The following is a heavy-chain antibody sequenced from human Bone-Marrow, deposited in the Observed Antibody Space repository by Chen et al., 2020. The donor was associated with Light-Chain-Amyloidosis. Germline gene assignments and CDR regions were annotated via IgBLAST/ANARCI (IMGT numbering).Heavy chain of an antibody. CDR3: AEGRYSNLDY. J-gene: IGHJ4*02. Sequence: QVLLVQSGAEVKKPGSSVKVSCKASGGTFSTSAINWVRQAPGQGLEWMGVIIPSLGTASYAQKFQGRVTITADESTSTVYMELSSLRFEDTAVYYCAEGRYSNLDYWGQGTLVTVSS. D-gene: IGHD4-4*01. CDR2: IIPSLGTA. CDR1: GGTFSTSA. V-gene: IGHV1-69*01.